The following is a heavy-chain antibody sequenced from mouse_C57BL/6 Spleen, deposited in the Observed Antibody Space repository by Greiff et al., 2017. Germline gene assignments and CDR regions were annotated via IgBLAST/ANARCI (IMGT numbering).Heavy chain of an antibody. CDR1: GYTFTSYW. D-gene: IGHD1-1*01. Sequence: VQLQQSGAELAKPGASVKLSCTASGYTFTSYWMHWVKQRPGQGLEWIGYINPSSGYTKYNQKFKDKVTLTADKSSSTAYMQLSSLTYEDSAVYYCAKSLNNYGSSHAMDYWGQGTSVTVSS. J-gene: IGHJ4*01. CDR2: INPSSGYT. V-gene: IGHV1-7*01. CDR3: AKSLNNYGSSHAMDY.